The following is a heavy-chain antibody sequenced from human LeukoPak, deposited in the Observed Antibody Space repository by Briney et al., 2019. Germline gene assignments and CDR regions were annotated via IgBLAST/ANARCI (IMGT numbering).Heavy chain of an antibody. CDR1: GFTFDDYA. CDR2: ISWNSGSI. Sequence: AGGSLRLSCAASGFTFDDYAMHWVRQAPGKGLEWVSGISWNSGSIGYADSVKGRFTISRDNAKNSLYLQMNSLRAEDMALYYCAKDSTGAFDYWGQGTLVTVSS. CDR3: AKDSTGAFDY. D-gene: IGHD7-27*01. V-gene: IGHV3-9*03. J-gene: IGHJ4*02.